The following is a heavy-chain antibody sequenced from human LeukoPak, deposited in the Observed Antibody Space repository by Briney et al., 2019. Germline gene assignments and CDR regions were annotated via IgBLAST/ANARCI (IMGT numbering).Heavy chain of an antibody. J-gene: IGHJ6*02. Sequence: GGSLRLSCAASGFTFSSYAMHWVRQAPGKGLEWVAVISYDGSNKYYADSVKGRFTISRDNSKNTLYLQMNSLRAEDTAVYYCARDRGYSGFRYYGMDVWGQETTVTVSS. CDR3: ARDRGYSGFRYYGMDV. D-gene: IGHD5-12*01. V-gene: IGHV3-30-3*01. CDR1: GFTFSSYA. CDR2: ISYDGSNK.